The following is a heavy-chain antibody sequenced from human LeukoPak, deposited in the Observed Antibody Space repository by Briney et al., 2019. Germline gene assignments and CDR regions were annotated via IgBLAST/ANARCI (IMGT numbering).Heavy chain of an antibody. Sequence: PGGSLRLSCAASGFTFSDYYMSWIRQAPGKGLEWVSYISSSSSYTNYADSVKGRFTISRDNAKNSLYLQMNSLRAEDTAVYYCARASPGIAAAGTDYWGQGTLVTVSS. CDR1: GFTFSDYY. CDR2: ISSSSSYT. CDR3: ARASPGIAAAGTDY. J-gene: IGHJ4*02. D-gene: IGHD6-13*01. V-gene: IGHV3-11*05.